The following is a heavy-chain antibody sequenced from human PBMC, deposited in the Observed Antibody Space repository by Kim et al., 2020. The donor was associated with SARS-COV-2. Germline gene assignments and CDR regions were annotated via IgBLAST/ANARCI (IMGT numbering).Heavy chain of an antibody. D-gene: IGHD3-10*01. J-gene: IGHJ5*02. V-gene: IGHV1-69*02. Sequence: SVKVSCKASGGTFSSYTISWVRQAPGQGLEWMGRIIPILGIANYAQKFQGRVMITADKSTSTAYMELSSLRSEDTAVYYCARGAWTVRGYRGSWFDPWGQGTLVTVSS. CDR1: GGTFSSYT. CDR3: ARGAWTVRGYRGSWFDP. CDR2: IIPILGIA.